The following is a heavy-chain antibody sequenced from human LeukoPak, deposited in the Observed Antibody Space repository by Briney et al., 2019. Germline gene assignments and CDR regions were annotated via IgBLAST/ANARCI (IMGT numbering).Heavy chain of an antibody. D-gene: IGHD6-19*01. V-gene: IGHV3-20*04. CDR2: INWNGGRT. CDR1: GFTFDDYG. CDR3: ARAAVAAPKYYFDY. J-gene: IGHJ4*02. Sequence: GRSLRLFCAASGFTFDDYGMSWVRQAPGKGLEWVSGINWNGGRTGYAESVKDRFTISRDNAKSSLYLQMNSLRAEDTALCYCARAAVAAPKYYFDYWGQGTLVTVSS.